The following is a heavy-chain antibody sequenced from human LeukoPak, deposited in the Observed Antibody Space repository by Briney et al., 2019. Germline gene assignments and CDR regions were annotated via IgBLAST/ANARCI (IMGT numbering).Heavy chain of an antibody. D-gene: IGHD2-21*01. J-gene: IGHJ3*02. Sequence: GGSLRLSCAASGFTFSSYSMNWVRQAPGKGLEWVSSISSSSSYIYYADSVRGRFTISRDNAKNSLYLQMNSLRAEDRAGYYCVRVSCFTCGAFEIWGQGTMVTVSS. CDR2: ISSSSSYI. CDR3: VRVSCFTCGAFEI. V-gene: IGHV3-21*04. CDR1: GFTFSSYS.